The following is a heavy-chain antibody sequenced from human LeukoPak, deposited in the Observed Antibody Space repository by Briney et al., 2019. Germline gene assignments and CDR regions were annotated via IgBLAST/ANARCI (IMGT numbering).Heavy chain of an antibody. J-gene: IGHJ6*03. Sequence: SETLSLTCTVSGGSISSYYWSWIRQPPGKGLEWIGYIYYSGSTNYNSSLKSRVTISVDTSKNQFSLKLSSVTAADTAVYYCARVEEGYGSGRRENYYYYYMDVWGKGTTVTISS. CDR1: GGSISSYY. V-gene: IGHV4-59*01. D-gene: IGHD3-10*01. CDR3: ARVEEGYGSGRRENYYYYYMDV. CDR2: IYYSGST.